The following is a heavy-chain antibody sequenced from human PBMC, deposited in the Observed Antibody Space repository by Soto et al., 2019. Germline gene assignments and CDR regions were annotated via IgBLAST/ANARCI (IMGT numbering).Heavy chain of an antibody. CDR2: ISGSGGST. V-gene: IGHV3-23*01. J-gene: IGHJ4*02. CDR1: GFTFSSYA. Sequence: GGSLRLSCAASGFTFSSYAMSWVRQAPGKGPEWVSAISGSGGSTYYADSVKGRFTISRDNSKNTLYLQMNSLRAEDTAVYYCAKDKDYRGYDWIDYWGQGTLVTVSS. CDR3: AKDKDYRGYDWIDY. D-gene: IGHD5-12*01.